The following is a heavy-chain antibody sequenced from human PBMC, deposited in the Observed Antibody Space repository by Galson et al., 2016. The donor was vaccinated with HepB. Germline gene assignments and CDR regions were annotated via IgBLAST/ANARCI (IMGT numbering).Heavy chain of an antibody. CDR1: GFTFSDAW. J-gene: IGHJ6*02. D-gene: IGHD1-26*01. Sequence: SLRLSCAASGFTFSDAWISWVRQAPGKGLEWVGRIKSKTESGIRDYAAPVKGRFAISRDDSKNTAYLQMDSLKTDDTAVYYCTREVGVTGKYYNGIDVWGQGTTVTVSS. CDR2: IKSKTESGIR. V-gene: IGHV3-15*01. CDR3: TREVGVTGKYYNGIDV.